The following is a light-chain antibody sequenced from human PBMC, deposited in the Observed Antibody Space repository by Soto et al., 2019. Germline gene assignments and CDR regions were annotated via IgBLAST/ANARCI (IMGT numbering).Light chain of an antibody. CDR2: GAS. CDR3: QQYCSSPQT. CDR1: QSVSSSY. J-gene: IGKJ2*01. Sequence: EIVLTQSPGTLSLSPGERATLSCRASQSVSSSYLAWYQQKPGQAPRLLISGASSRATGIPDRFSGSGSGTDFTLTISRLEPDDFAVYYCQQYCSSPQTFGQGTKLEIK. V-gene: IGKV3-20*01.